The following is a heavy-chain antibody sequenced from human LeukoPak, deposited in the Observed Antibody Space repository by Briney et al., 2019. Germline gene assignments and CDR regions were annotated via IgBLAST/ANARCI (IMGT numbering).Heavy chain of an antibody. V-gene: IGHV4-39*02. CDR2: IYYSGST. CDR3: ARDRCSGGRCHSLSVGYMDV. CDR1: GGSISSSGYY. J-gene: IGHJ6*03. Sequence: PSETLSLTCTVSGGSISSSGYYWGWIRQPPGKGLEWIGSIYYSGSTYYNPSLKSRVTISVDTSKNQFSLKLSSVTAADTAVYYCARDRCSGGRCHSLSVGYMDVWGKGTTVTVSS. D-gene: IGHD2-15*01.